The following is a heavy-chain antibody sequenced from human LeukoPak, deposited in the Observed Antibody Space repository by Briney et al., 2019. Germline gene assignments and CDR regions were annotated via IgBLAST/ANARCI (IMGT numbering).Heavy chain of an antibody. CDR1: GGSISSGGYS. J-gene: IGHJ3*02. D-gene: IGHD2-8*01. CDR3: ARANSDALAI. V-gene: IGHV4-30-2*01. Sequence: SQTLSLTCAVSGGSISSGGYSWTWIRQPPGKGLEWIGYISHSGSTYYNPSLKSRVTISLDRSKNQFSLNLSSVTAADTAVYYCARANSDALAIWGQGTMVTVSS. CDR2: ISHSGST.